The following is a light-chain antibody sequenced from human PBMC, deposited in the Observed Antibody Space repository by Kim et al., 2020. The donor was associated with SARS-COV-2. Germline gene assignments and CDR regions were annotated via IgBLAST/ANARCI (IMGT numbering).Light chain of an antibody. V-gene: IGLV3-21*04. Sequence: APGKAATGTCGAKNIGNKYVHWYQQKPGQAPVLVIYYNTDRHSGIPERFSGSNSGNTATLTISRVEAGDEADYYCQVWDVTSDHHVFGTGTKVTVL. CDR3: QVWDVTSDHHV. CDR2: YNT. J-gene: IGLJ1*01. CDR1: NIGNKY.